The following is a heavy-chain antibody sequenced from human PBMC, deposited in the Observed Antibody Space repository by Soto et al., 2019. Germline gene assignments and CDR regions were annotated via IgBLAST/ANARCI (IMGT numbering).Heavy chain of an antibody. CDR2: FDPEDGET. CDR3: ATGADCIGGSCYSGRNKWFDP. V-gene: IGHV1-24*01. J-gene: IGHJ5*02. Sequence: ASVKVSCKVSGYTLTELSMHWVRQAPGKGLEWMGGFDPEDGETIYAQKFQGRVTMTEDTSTDTAYMELSSLRSEDTAVYYCATGADCIGGSCYSGRNKWFDPWCQRTLVLVSS. CDR1: GYTLTELS. D-gene: IGHD2-15*01.